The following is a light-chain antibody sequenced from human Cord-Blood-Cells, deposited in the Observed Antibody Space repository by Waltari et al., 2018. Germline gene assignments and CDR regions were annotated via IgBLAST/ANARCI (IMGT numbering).Light chain of an antibody. V-gene: IGKV3-15*01. CDR1: QRVSSN. Sequence: EIVMTQSPATLSVSPGERATLSCRASQRVSSNLAWYQQNPGQAPRLPIYGASTRATGIPARFRGSGSGTEFTLTISSLQSEDFAVYYCQQYNNWPRTFGQGTKVEIK. CDR2: GAS. J-gene: IGKJ1*01. CDR3: QQYNNWPRT.